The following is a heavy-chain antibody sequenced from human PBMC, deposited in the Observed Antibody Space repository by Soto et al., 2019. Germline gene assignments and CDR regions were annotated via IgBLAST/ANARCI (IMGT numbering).Heavy chain of an antibody. J-gene: IGHJ4*02. Sequence: GGSLRLSCAASGFTFDNYAMTWVRQAPGKGLEWVSGISGSGGNTYYADSVQGRFTISRDNSKNTLYLQMNSLRADDTAVYYCAKRVNYFDISDSFLPTFDYWGQGALVTVSS. CDR3: AKRVNYFDISDSFLPTFDY. CDR2: ISGSGGNT. D-gene: IGHD3-22*01. V-gene: IGHV3-23*01. CDR1: GFTFDNYA.